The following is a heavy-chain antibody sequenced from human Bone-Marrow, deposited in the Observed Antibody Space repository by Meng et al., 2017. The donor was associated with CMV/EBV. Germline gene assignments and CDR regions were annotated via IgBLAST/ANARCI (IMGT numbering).Heavy chain of an antibody. J-gene: IGHJ3*02. Sequence: GGSLRLSCAVSGFTFSSYWMTWVRQAPGKGLEWVANIKQDGSQIYYVASVEGRFTIFRDNAKNSLYLQMNSLRAEDTAVYYCAREDTSFGVVIGACDIWGQGKMVTVSS. CDR2: IKQDGSQI. D-gene: IGHD3-3*01. CDR3: AREDTSFGVVIGACDI. V-gene: IGHV3-7*01. CDR1: GFTFSSYW.